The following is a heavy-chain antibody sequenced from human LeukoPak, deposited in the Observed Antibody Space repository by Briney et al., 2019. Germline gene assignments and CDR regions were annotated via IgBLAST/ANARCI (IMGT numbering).Heavy chain of an antibody. Sequence: PGGSLRLSCAASGFTVSSNYMSWVRQAPGKGLEWVSVIYSGGSTYYADSVKGRFTISRDNSKNTLYLQMNSLRAEDTAVYYCAKSQSPYCRSSSCPRVRGYFDYWGQGTLVTVSS. CDR3: AKSQSPYCRSSSCPRVRGYFDY. CDR1: GFTVSSNY. V-gene: IGHV3-53*01. D-gene: IGHD6-13*01. CDR2: IYSGGST. J-gene: IGHJ4*02.